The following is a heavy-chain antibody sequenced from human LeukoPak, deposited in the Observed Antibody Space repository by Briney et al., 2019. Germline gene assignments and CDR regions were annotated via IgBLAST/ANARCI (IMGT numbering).Heavy chain of an antibody. CDR1: GYTFTDYF. J-gene: IGHJ4*02. V-gene: IGHV1-46*01. CDR2: INPSGGST. Sequence: ASVKVSCKASGYTFTDYFMHWVRQAPGQGLEWMGWINPSGGSTSYAQKFQGRVAMTRDMSTSTVYMELSSLRSEDTAVYYCARAGDYYDSSGYVYFDYWGQGALVTVSS. CDR3: ARAGDYYDSSGYVYFDY. D-gene: IGHD3-22*01.